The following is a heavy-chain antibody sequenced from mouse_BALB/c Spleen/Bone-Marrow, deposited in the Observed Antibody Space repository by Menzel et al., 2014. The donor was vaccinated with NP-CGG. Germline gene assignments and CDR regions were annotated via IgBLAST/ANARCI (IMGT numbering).Heavy chain of an antibody. Sequence: EVKVVESGGGLVKPGGSLKLSCAASGFAFSSYDMSWVRQTPEKRLEWVAYISSGGGSTYYAGTVKGRFTISRDNAKNTLYLQMSSLKSEDTAMYYCARQILRGFGYWGQGTPVTVSA. J-gene: IGHJ3*02. CDR1: GFAFSSYD. D-gene: IGHD1-1*01. V-gene: IGHV5-12-1*01. CDR3: ARQILRGFGY. CDR2: ISSGGGST.